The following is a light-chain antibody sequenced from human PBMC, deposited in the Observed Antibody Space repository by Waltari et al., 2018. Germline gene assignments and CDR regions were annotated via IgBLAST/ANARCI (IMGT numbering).Light chain of an antibody. CDR2: EVS. J-gene: IGLJ2*01. CDR1: SSYCVRYNF. CDR3: CSYAGSSTQV. Sequence: QSALTQPAFGSGSPGQSTTILSTGTSSYCVRYNFVSWYQQHPGKAPKLMIYEVSKRPSGVSNRFSGSKSGNTASLTISGLQAEDEADYYCCSYAGSSTQVFGGGTKLTVL. V-gene: IGLV2-23*02.